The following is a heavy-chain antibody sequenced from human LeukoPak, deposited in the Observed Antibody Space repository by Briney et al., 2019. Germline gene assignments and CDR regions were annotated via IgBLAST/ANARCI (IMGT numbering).Heavy chain of an antibody. CDR3: ARDSSYSSGWDYYYYYYMDV. CDR1: GFTFSSYW. CDR2: IKQDGSEK. J-gene: IGHJ6*03. D-gene: IGHD6-19*01. Sequence: GGTLRLSCAASGFTFSSYWMSWVRQAPGKGLEWVANIKQDGSEKYYVDSVKGRFTISRDNAKNSLYLQMNSLRAEDTAVYYCARDSSYSSGWDYYYYYYMDVWGKGTTVTVSS. V-gene: IGHV3-7*01.